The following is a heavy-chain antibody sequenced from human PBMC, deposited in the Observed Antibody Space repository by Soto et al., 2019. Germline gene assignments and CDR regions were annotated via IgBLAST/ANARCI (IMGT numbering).Heavy chain of an antibody. CDR3: AKGYYYYYGMDV. J-gene: IGHJ6*02. CDR1: GYTFTGYY. CDR2: INPNSGGT. V-gene: IGHV1-2*04. Sequence: ASVKVSCKASGYTFTGYYMHWVRQAPGQGLEWMGWINPNSGGTNYAQKFQGWVTMTRDTSISTAYMELSRLRSDDTAVYYCAKGYYYYYGMDVWGQGSTVTVSS.